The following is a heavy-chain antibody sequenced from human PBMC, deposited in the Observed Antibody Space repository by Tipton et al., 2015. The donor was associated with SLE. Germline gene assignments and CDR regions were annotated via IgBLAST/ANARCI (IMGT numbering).Heavy chain of an antibody. V-gene: IGHV4-59*08. CDR3: AREIRFLEWLSYYYYMDV. Sequence: TLSLTCTVSGGSISSYYWSWIRQPPGKGLEWIGYIYYSGSTNYNPSLKSRVTLSVDTSKNQFSLRLSSVTAADTAVYYCAREIRFLEWLSYYYYMDVWGKGTTVTVSS. J-gene: IGHJ6*03. CDR2: IYYSGST. D-gene: IGHD3-3*01. CDR1: GGSISSYY.